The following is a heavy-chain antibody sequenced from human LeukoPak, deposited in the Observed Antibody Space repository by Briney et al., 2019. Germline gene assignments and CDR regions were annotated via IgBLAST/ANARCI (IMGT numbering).Heavy chain of an antibody. CDR3: ARVPPTYYGGNSGYYYYYMDV. CDR2: IIPIFGTA. V-gene: IGHV1-69*05. CDR1: GGTFSSYA. D-gene: IGHD4-23*01. J-gene: IGHJ6*03. Sequence: SSVKVSCKASGGTFSSYAVSWVRQAPGQGLEWMGGIIPIFGTANYAQKSQGRVTITTDESTSTAYMEPSSLRSEDTAVYYCARVPPTYYGGNSGYYYYYMDVWGKGTTVTVSS.